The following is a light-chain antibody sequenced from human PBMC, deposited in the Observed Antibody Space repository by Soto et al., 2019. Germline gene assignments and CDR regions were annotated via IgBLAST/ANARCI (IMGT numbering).Light chain of an antibody. J-gene: IGKJ2*01. V-gene: IGKV1-39*01. CDR3: QQSHSIPYT. CDR2: AAS. CDR1: QTISSY. Sequence: DIQMTQSPSSLSASVGDRVTITCRASQTISSYLNWYQQKPGKAPKLLIYAASILQNGVPSRFSGSGSGTDFTLTISSLQPEDFASYYCQQSHSIPYTFGPGTKLEIK.